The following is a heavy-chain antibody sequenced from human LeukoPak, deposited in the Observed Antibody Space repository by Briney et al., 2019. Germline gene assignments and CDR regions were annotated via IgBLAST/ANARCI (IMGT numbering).Heavy chain of an antibody. V-gene: IGHV1-18*01. J-gene: IGHJ4*02. CDR1: GYTFTIYG. CDR3: VSTLTPGIAAAGTDRFVFLY. D-gene: IGHD6-13*01. Sequence: ASVNVSCTASGYTFTIYGIIWVRQAPGQGLEWMGWISAYDGNTNYAQSLQGRVTMTTDTPTSTAYMELRSLRSDDTAVYYCVSTLTPGIAAAGTDRFVFLYWGQGTLVTVSS. CDR2: ISAYDGNT.